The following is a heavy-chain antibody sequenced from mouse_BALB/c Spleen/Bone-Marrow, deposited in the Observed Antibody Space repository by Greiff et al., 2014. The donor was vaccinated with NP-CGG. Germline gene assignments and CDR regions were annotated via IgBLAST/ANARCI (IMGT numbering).Heavy chain of an antibody. V-gene: IGHV3-1*02. Sequence: EVMLVESGPDLVKPSQSLSLTCTVTGYSITSGYTWHWIRQFPGNTLEWMGYIHHSGTTNYNPSLKSRISITRDTSKNQFFLQLNSVTTEDTATYYCAITTVVNAMDYWGQGTSVTVSS. CDR2: IHHSGTT. J-gene: IGHJ4*01. D-gene: IGHD1-1*01. CDR3: AITTVVNAMDY. CDR1: GYSITSGYT.